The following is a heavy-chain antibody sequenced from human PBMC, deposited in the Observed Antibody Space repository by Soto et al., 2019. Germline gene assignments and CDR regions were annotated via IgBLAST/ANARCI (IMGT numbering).Heavy chain of an antibody. CDR2: FSLSGTT. Sequence: SETLSLTCAVYGGSFSGYYWSWIRQPPGKGLEWIGRFSLSGTTSYNPSLRSRVTMSADVSKNQFSLRLTSVTAADTALYYCARGMTPPGAPAWYYFDFWGPGTLVTVSS. V-gene: IGHV4-59*10. CDR3: ARGMTPPGAPAWYYFDF. J-gene: IGHJ4*02. CDR1: GGSFSGYY. D-gene: IGHD2-8*02.